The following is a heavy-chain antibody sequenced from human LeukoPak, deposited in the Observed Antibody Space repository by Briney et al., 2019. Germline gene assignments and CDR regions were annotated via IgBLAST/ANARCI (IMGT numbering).Heavy chain of an antibody. J-gene: IGHJ4*02. Sequence: GGSLRLSCAASGFTFDDYGMSWVRQAPGKGLEWVSGINWNGGSTVYGDSVKGRFTLSRDNAKNSLYLQVNSLRAEGTALYYCARDIRLSGSYLFDYWGQGTLVTVSS. CDR3: ARDIRLSGSYLFDY. CDR1: GFTFDDYG. D-gene: IGHD1-26*01. CDR2: INWNGGST. V-gene: IGHV3-20*04.